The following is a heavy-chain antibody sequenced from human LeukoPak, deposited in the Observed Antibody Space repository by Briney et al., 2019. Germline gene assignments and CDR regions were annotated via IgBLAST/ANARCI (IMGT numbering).Heavy chain of an antibody. D-gene: IGHD5-24*01. V-gene: IGHV3-23*01. CDR1: GFTFSTYA. CDR3: AKENGYNYYFDY. CDR2: SSGSGGST. Sequence: TGGSLRLSCAASGFTFSTYAMSWVRQAPGKGLEWVSASSGSGGSTNYADSVKGRFTISRDNSKNTLYLQMNSLRAEDTAVYYCAKENGYNYYFDYWGQGTLVTVSS. J-gene: IGHJ4*02.